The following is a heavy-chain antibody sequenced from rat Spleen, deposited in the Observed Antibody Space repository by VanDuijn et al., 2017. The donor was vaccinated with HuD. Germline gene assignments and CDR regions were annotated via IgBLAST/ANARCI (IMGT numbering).Heavy chain of an antibody. J-gene: IGHJ2*01. Sequence: FTISRDNAKSTLYLQMDSLRSEDTATYYCARHRLRVYHFDYWGQGVMVTVSS. CDR3: ARHRLRVYHFDY. V-gene: IGHV5-17*01. D-gene: IGHD1-9*01.